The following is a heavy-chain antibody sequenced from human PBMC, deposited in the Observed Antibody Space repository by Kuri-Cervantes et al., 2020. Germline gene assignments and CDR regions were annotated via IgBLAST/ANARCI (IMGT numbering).Heavy chain of an antibody. CDR3: AKARWLELPTNWFDP. D-gene: IGHD1-7*01. CDR2: ISYDGSNK. CDR1: GFTFSSYA. Sequence: GESLKISCAASGFTFSSYAMHWVRQAPGKGLEWVAVISYDGSNKYYADSVKGRFTISRDNSKNTLYLQMNSLRAEDTAVYYCAKARWLELPTNWFDPWGQGTLVTVSS. V-gene: IGHV3-30-3*01. J-gene: IGHJ5*02.